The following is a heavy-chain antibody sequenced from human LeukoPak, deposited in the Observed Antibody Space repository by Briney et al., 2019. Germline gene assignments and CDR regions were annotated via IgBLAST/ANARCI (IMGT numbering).Heavy chain of an antibody. D-gene: IGHD3-10*01. CDR1: GFTFSDYY. V-gene: IGHV3-11*06. CDR3: ARVLVWFGVYGMDV. CDR2: ISSSSSYT. J-gene: IGHJ6*04. Sequence: PGGSLRLSCAASGFTFSDYYMSWIRQAPGKGLEWVSYISSSSSYTNYADSVKGRFTISRDNAKNSLYLQMNSLRAEDTAVYYCARVLVWFGVYGMDVWGKRTTVTVSS.